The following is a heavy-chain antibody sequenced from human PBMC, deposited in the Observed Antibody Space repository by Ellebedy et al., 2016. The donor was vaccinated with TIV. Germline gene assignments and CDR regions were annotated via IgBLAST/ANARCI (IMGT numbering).Heavy chain of an antibody. D-gene: IGHD1-26*01. Sequence: SLKISCATSGFKFSNFGMHWGRHAPGKGLEWVAVISSDGSKQSYADSVKGRFTISRDNTKNTVYLQMNSLTTEDTALFYCAKGEKGATTFWGQGALVTVSS. CDR3: AKGEKGATTF. J-gene: IGHJ4*02. CDR2: ISSDGSKQ. CDR1: GFKFSNFG. V-gene: IGHV3-30*18.